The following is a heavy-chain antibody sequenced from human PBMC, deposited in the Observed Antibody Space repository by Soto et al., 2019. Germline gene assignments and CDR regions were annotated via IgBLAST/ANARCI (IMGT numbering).Heavy chain of an antibody. V-gene: IGHV4-34*01. CDR1: GGSFSAYY. Sequence: QVHLQQWGAGLLKPSETPSLTCAVYGGSFSAYYWSWIRQPPGKGLEWIGEINHSGSTNYNPSLKRRVTISVDTSKNQFSLKLSSVPAADTAVYYCARGRAAEVLEWLSGNYYFDYWGQGTLVTVSS. D-gene: IGHD3-3*01. CDR3: ARGRAAEVLEWLSGNYYFDY. J-gene: IGHJ4*02. CDR2: INHSGST.